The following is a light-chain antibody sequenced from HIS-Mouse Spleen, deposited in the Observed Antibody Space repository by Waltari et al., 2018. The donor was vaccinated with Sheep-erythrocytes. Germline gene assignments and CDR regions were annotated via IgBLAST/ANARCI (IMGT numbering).Light chain of an antibody. V-gene: IGKV1D-13*01. CDR2: DAS. CDR3: QQFNNYPRT. J-gene: IGKJ1*01. Sequence: AIQLTQSPSSLSASVGDRVTITRRASQGISSALAWYQQKPGKAPKLLIYDASSLESGVPSRFSGSGSGTDFTLTISSLQPEDFATYYCQQFNNYPRTFGQGSKVEIK. CDR1: QGISSA.